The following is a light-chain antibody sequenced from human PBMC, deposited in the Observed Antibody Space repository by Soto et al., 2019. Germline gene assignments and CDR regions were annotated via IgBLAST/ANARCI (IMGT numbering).Light chain of an antibody. CDR3: QTWGPGLSWV. J-gene: IGLJ3*02. Sequence: QLVLTQSPSASASLGASVKLTCTLSSDHSSYAIAWHQQQPAKGPRFLMKIDDDGRPLKGDEIPDRFSGSSSGAERSLTISSLQSEDEAEYFCQTWGPGLSWVFGGGTKLTVL. CDR2: IDDDGRP. CDR1: SDHSSYA. V-gene: IGLV4-69*01.